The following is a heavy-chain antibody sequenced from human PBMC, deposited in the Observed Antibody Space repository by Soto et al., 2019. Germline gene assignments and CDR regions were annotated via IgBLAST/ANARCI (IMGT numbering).Heavy chain of an antibody. J-gene: IGHJ4*02. Sequence: PGGSLRLSCAASGFTFCSYAMHWVRQAPGKGLEWVAVISYDGSNKYYADSVKGRFTISRDNSKNTLYLQMNSLRAEDTAVYYCARDPDSSGYYVFDYWGQGTLVPVSS. CDR3: ARDPDSSGYYVFDY. CDR1: GFTFCSYA. D-gene: IGHD3-22*01. CDR2: ISYDGSNK. V-gene: IGHV3-30-3*01.